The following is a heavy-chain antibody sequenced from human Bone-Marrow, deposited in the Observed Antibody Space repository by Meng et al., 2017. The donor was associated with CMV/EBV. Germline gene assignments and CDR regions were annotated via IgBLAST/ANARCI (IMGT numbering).Heavy chain of an antibody. D-gene: IGHD6-19*01. J-gene: IGHJ3*02. CDR3: AELYSSTFDI. CDR2: INSDGRTT. Sequence: GESLKISCAASGFTFSSYWMHWVRQAPGKGLVWVSRINSDGRTTSYADSVKGRFTISRDNAKNTLYLQMNSLRAKDTAVYYCAELYSSTFDIWGQGTMVTVSS. CDR1: GFTFSSYW. V-gene: IGHV3-74*01.